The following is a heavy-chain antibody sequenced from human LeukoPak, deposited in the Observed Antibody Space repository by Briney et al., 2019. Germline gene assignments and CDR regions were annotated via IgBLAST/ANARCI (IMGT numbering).Heavy chain of an antibody. CDR3: ARDTTYYYDSGSSGPHYFDS. CDR1: GFTFSSYA. V-gene: IGHV3-30*01. J-gene: IGHJ4*02. CDR2: ISYDGTIT. D-gene: IGHD3-10*01. Sequence: GGSLRLSCAASGFTFSSYAMHWVRQAPGKGLEWVAVISYDGTITYYADSVKGRFTNSRDNPKNTLYLQLNSLRAEDTAIYYCARDTTYYYDSGSSGPHYFDSWGQGTLVTVSS.